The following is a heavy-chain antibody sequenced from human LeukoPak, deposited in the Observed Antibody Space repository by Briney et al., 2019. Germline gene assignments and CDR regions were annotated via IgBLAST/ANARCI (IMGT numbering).Heavy chain of an antibody. J-gene: IGHJ4*02. V-gene: IGHV3-15*01. Sequence: GGSLRLSCAASGFTFSKAWMTWVRQAPGKGLEWVGRIKTKSDGGTTDYAAPVRGGFTISRDDSKTTLYLQMNNLRTEDTAVYYCTTDAATIAAAGTGPYWGQGTLVTVSS. CDR3: TTDAATIAAAGTGPY. CDR2: IKTKSDGGTT. D-gene: IGHD6-13*01. CDR1: GFTFSKAW.